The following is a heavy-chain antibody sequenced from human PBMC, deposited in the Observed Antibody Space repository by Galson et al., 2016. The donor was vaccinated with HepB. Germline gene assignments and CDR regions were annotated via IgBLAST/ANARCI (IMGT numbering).Heavy chain of an antibody. CDR1: GFTSNTYS. J-gene: IGHJ4*02. V-gene: IGHV3-21*01. D-gene: IGHD3-9*01. CDR2: ISGTSTYI. CDR3: ARDLRGMRRFFDWSTHFYS. Sequence: SLRLSCAASGFTSNTYSMNWVRQAPGKGLEWVSSISGTSTYIYYADSVKGRFTISRDNAKNSLYLQMNNVRAEDTAVYYCARDLRGMRRFFDWSTHFYSWGQGTLVTVSS.